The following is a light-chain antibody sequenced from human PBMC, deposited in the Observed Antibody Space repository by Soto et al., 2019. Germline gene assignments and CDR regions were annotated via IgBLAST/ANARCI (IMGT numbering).Light chain of an antibody. CDR3: QQYSTYSIT. J-gene: IGKJ4*01. CDR1: QSISSW. CDR2: DAY. V-gene: IGKV1-5*01. Sequence: DIQMTQSPSTLSASVGDRVTITCRASQSISSWLAWYQQKPGRAPKLLIYDAYNLESGVPSRFSGSESGTEFTLTISSLQPDDFATYYCQQYSTYSITFGGGTKVEIK.